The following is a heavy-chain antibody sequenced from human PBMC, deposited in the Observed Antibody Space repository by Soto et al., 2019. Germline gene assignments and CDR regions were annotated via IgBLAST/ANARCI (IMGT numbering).Heavy chain of an antibody. V-gene: IGHV4-59*01. J-gene: IGHJ4*02. CDR2: IYYSGST. Sequence: PSETLSLTSSVSGGSISSYYWSSILQPPGKGLEWIGYIYYSGSTNYNPSLKSRVTISVDTSKNQFSLKLSSVTAADTAVYYCASSRYYYGSGSYGPFGYWGQGTLVTVS. CDR1: GGSISSYY. CDR3: ASSRYYYGSGSYGPFGY. D-gene: IGHD3-10*01.